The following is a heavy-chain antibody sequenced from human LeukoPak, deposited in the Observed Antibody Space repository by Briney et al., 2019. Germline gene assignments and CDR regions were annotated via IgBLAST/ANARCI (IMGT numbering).Heavy chain of an antibody. Sequence: PGGSLRLSCAASGFTFDDYGMSWVRQAPGKGLEWVSGINWNGGSTGYADSVKGRFTISRDNAKNSPYLQMNSLRAEDTALYYCARSAGYSSSWYYYYYYMDVWGKGTTVTVSS. CDR1: GFTFDDYG. CDR2: INWNGGST. D-gene: IGHD6-13*01. V-gene: IGHV3-20*04. J-gene: IGHJ6*03. CDR3: ARSAGYSSSWYYYYYYMDV.